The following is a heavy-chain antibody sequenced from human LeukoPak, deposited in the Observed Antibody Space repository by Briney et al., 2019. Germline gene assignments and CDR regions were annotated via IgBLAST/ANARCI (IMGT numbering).Heavy chain of an antibody. Sequence: GGSLRLSCAASGFTLSSYAMNWVRQAPGKGLEWVAVISYDGSDKYYEDSVKGRFNISRDNSKNTLSLQMNGLRAEDTAVYYCGRIHPGIGAYYLDYWGQGTLVTVSS. J-gene: IGHJ4*02. CDR2: ISYDGSDK. CDR1: GFTLSSYA. D-gene: IGHD1-26*01. V-gene: IGHV3-30-3*01. CDR3: GRIHPGIGAYYLDY.